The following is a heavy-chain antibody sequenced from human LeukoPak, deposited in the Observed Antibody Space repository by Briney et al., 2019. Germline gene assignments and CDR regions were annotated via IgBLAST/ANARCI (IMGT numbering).Heavy chain of an antibody. CDR1: GGSVSSTSYY. CDR2: FYYSGST. J-gene: IGHJ4*02. V-gene: IGHV4-39*01. Sequence: KPSETLSLTCAVSGGSVSSTSYYWGWIRQPPGKGLQWIGTFYYSGSTYYNPSLQSRVTISVDTSKNQFSLKLASVTAADTAVYYCARHGGTTVVAVAKNFDFWGQGTLVTVSS. D-gene: IGHD6-19*01. CDR3: ARHGGTTVVAVAKNFDF.